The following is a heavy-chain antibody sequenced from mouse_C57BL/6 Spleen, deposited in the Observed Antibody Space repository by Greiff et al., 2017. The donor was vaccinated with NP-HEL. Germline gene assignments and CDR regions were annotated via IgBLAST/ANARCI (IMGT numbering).Heavy chain of an antibody. D-gene: IGHD1-1*02. V-gene: IGHV1-63*01. CDR2: IYPGGGYT. Sequence: QVHVKQSGAELVRPGTSVKMSCKASGYTFTNYWIGWAKQRPGHGLEWIGDIYPGGGYTNYNEKFKGKATLTADKSSSTAYMQFSSLTSEDSAIYYCARRSGGMDYWGQGTSVTVSS. CDR3: ARRSGGMDY. CDR1: GYTFTNYW. J-gene: IGHJ4*01.